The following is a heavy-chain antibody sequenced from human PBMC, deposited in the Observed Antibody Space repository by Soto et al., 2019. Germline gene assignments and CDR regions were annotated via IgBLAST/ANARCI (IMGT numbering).Heavy chain of an antibody. CDR1: GFSFSSYW. J-gene: IGHJ4*02. CDR3: ARGGLVVFGTY. Sequence: GGSLRLSCAASGFSFSSYWMSWVRQAPGKGLEWVANIKQDGSEKYFVDSVKGRFTISRDNAKNSLYLQMNSLRVEDTAVYYCARGGLVVFGTYWGQGSLVTVSS. CDR2: IKQDGSEK. V-gene: IGHV3-7*01. D-gene: IGHD3-9*01.